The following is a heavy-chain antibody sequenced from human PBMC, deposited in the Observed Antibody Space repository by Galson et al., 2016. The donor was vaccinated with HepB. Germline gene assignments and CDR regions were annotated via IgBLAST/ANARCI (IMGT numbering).Heavy chain of an antibody. D-gene: IGHD2-21*01. V-gene: IGHV3-23*01. J-gene: IGHJ3*02. CDR3: AKDIPPRGHDAFDI. CDR1: TFTFRSYA. CDR2: ISGSGGNT. Sequence: LRLSCAASTFTFRSYAMNWVRRAPGKGLEWVSGISGSGGNTYYADSVKGRFTISRDNSKNTLYLQMNSLRAEDTAIYYCAKDIPPRGHDAFDIWSRGTMVTVSS.